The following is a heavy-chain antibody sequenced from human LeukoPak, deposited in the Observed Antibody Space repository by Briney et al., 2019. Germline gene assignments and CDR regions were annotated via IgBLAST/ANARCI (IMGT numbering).Heavy chain of an antibody. CDR2: ISGSGGST. CDR1: GFTFSSYA. D-gene: IGHD2-2*01. Sequence: GGSLRLSCAASGFTFSSYAMSWVRQAPGKGLEWVSAISGSGGSTYYADSVKGRFTISRDNSKNTLYLQMNSLRAEDTAVYYCAKSPLISFFCSSTSCYFSYWGQGTLVTVSS. CDR3: AKSPLISFFCSSTSCYFSY. V-gene: IGHV3-23*01. J-gene: IGHJ4*02.